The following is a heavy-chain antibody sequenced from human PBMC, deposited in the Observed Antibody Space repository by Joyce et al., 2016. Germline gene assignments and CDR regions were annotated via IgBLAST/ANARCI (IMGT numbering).Heavy chain of an antibody. CDR3: AKILTATYSSGWFLDY. V-gene: IGHV3-30*18. D-gene: IGHD6-25*01. Sequence: QVQLVESGGGVVQPGRSLRLSCAASGLTLSNYGVHWVRQAPGKGLEWVAVISYDGIYKYYAESVKGRFTISSDKSKNTVFLEMNSLRAEDTAVYYCAKILTATYSSGWFLDYWGQGTLVTVSS. CDR2: ISYDGIYK. CDR1: GLTLSNYG. J-gene: IGHJ4*02.